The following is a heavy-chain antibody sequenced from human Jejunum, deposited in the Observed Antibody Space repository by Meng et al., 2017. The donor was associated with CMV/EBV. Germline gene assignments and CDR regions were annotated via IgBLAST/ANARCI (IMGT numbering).Heavy chain of an antibody. Sequence: SGYSFTHYWLGWVRQMPGKGLEWMGIIYPGHSAVHSSPSFQGQVTISADESITTAYLHWSSLQASDTAMYYCAATKFDASGTYNPYYWGQGTLVTVSS. V-gene: IGHV5-51*01. CDR1: GYSFTHYW. CDR2: IYPGHSAV. D-gene: IGHD3-10*01. J-gene: IGHJ4*02. CDR3: AATKFDASGTYNPYY.